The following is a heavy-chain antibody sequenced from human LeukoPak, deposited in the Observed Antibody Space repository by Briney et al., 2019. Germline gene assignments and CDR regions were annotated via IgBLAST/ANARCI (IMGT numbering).Heavy chain of an antibody. Sequence: QPGGSLRLSCAASGFTFTNYFMSWVRQAPGKGLEWVSTINNGGDSTYYVDSVKGRFTISRDNSKNTLFLQMSSLRAEDTAVYYCARDQDYGDAGYFDLWGRGTLVTVSS. J-gene: IGHJ2*01. CDR1: GFTFTNYF. CDR2: INNGGDST. CDR3: ARDQDYGDAGYFDL. D-gene: IGHD4-17*01. V-gene: IGHV3-23*01.